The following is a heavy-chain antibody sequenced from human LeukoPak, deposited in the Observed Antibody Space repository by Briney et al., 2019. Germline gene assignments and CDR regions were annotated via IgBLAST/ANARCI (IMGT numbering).Heavy chain of an antibody. V-gene: IGHV4-34*01. CDR1: GGSFSGYY. CDR2: INHSGST. J-gene: IGHJ4*02. CDR3: ARGPTRVLAVAVTCVFDY. D-gene: IGHD6-19*01. Sequence: PSETLSLTCAVYGGSFSGYYWSWIRQPPGKGLEWIGEINHSGSTNYNPSLKSRVTISVDTSKNQFSLKLSSVTAADTAVYYCARGPTRVLAVAVTCVFDYWGQGTLVTVSS.